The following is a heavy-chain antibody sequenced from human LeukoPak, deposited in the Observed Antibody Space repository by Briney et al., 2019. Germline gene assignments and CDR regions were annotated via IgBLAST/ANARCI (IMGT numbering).Heavy chain of an antibody. CDR3: ARPRSDSSGYYYGEYFDY. J-gene: IGHJ4*02. D-gene: IGHD3-22*01. Sequence: ASVKVSCKSSGYTFTSYGISWVRPAPGQGLEWMGWISAYNGNTNYAQKLQGRGTMTTDTSTSTAYMELRSLRSDDTAVYYCARPRSDSSGYYYGEYFDYWGQGTLVTVSS. CDR2: ISAYNGNT. CDR1: GYTFTSYG. V-gene: IGHV1-18*01.